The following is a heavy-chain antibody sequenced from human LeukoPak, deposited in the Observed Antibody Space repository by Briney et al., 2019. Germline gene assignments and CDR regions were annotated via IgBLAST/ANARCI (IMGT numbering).Heavy chain of an antibody. CDR1: GFTVSSNY. Sequence: GGSLRLSCAASGFTVSSNYMNWVRQAPGKGLEWVSSISSSSSYIYYADSVKGRFTISRDNAKNSLYLQMHSLRAEDTAVYYCASWVGATRYYFDYWGQGTLVTVSS. J-gene: IGHJ4*02. CDR3: ASWVGATRYYFDY. V-gene: IGHV3-21*01. CDR2: ISSSSSYI. D-gene: IGHD1-26*01.